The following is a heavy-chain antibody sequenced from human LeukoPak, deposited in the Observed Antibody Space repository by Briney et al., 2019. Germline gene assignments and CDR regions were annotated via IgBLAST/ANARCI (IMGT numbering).Heavy chain of an antibody. V-gene: IGHV1-69*05. J-gene: IGHJ4*02. Sequence: GASVKVSCKASGGTFSSYAISWVRQAPGQGLEWMGGIIPIFGTANYAQKLQGRVTMTTDTSTSTAYMELRSLRSDDTAVYYCARDKGRSGSSDLDYWGQGTLVTVSS. CDR1: GGTFSSYA. CDR3: ARDKGRSGSSDLDY. D-gene: IGHD1-26*01. CDR2: IIPIFGTA.